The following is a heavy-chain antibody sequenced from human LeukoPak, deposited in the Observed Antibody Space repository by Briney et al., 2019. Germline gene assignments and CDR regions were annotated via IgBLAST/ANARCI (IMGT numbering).Heavy chain of an antibody. Sequence: GGSLRLSCAASGFTFSKHGMHWVRQAPGKGLEWVAFIRYDGSNTYYTDSVKGRFTISRDNSKSTVYLQLNNVRSEDTAFYYCASERGYCGSTTCYLFDYWGQGSLVTVAS. CDR1: GFTFSKHG. CDR2: IRYDGSNT. V-gene: IGHV3-30*02. J-gene: IGHJ4*02. D-gene: IGHD2-2*01. CDR3: ASERGYCGSTTCYLFDY.